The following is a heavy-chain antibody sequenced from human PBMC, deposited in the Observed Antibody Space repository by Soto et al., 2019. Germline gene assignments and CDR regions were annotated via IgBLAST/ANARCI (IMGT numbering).Heavy chain of an antibody. D-gene: IGHD3-3*01. J-gene: IGHJ4*02. CDR3: AKEGITIFGVVKRPFDY. Sequence: PSQTLSLTCAISGDSVSSDRAAWNWIRQSPSRGLEWLGRTYYRSKWYNDYAVSVKSRITINADTSKNHFSLQLNSVTPEDTAVYYCAKEGITIFGVVKRPFDYWGQGTLVTVSS. V-gene: IGHV6-1*01. CDR2: TYYRSKWYN. CDR1: GDSVSSDRAA.